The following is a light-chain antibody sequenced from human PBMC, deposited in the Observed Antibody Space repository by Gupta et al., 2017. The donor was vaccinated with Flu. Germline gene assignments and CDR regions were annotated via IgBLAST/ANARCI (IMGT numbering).Light chain of an antibody. CDR2: GKS. CDR3: NSRDSSGNHWV. Sequence: SSELTPDPAVSVALGQTVRITCQGDSLRSYYASWYQQKPGQAPVLVIYGKSNRPSGIPDRFSGSSSGNTASLTITGAQAEDEADYYCNSRDSSGNHWVFGGGTKLTVL. V-gene: IGLV3-19*01. CDR1: SLRSYY. J-gene: IGLJ3*02.